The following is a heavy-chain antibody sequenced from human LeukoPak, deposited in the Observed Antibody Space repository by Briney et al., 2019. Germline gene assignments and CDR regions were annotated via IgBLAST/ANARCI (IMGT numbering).Heavy chain of an antibody. CDR1: GFTFSSYG. Sequence: GGSLRLSCAASGFTFSSYGMHCVRQAPGKGLEWVAFIRYDGSNKYYADSVTGGFTISRDNAKNSLYLQMNSLRAEDTAVYYCARITWFGELSPNRGSYFDYRGQGTLVTVSS. CDR2: IRYDGSNK. CDR3: ARITWFGELSPNRGSYFDY. D-gene: IGHD3-10*01. J-gene: IGHJ4*02. V-gene: IGHV3-30*02.